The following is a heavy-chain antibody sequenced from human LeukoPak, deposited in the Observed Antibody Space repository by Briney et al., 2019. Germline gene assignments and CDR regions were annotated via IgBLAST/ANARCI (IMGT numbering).Heavy chain of an antibody. V-gene: IGHV3-48*01. CDR1: GFTFSDYY. CDR2: ISSSSSTI. J-gene: IGHJ4*02. Sequence: GGSLRLSCAASGFTFSDYYMNWVRQAPGKGLEWVSYISSSSSTIKYADSVKGRFTISRDNAKNSLYLQMNSLRAEDTAVYYCASLSYGGNSDYWGQGTLVTVSS. CDR3: ASLSYGGNSDY. D-gene: IGHD4-23*01.